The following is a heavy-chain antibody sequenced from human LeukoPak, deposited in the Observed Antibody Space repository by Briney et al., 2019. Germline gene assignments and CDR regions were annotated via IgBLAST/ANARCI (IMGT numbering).Heavy chain of an antibody. CDR2: IYYSGST. J-gene: IGHJ4*02. V-gene: IGHV4-59*01. CDR3: ARASSGSRLTDY. D-gene: IGHD1-26*01. Sequence: SETLSLTCTVSEGSLNYYYWNWIRQPPGKTLEWIGYIYYSGSTTYNPSLESRVSISLDPSKNQFSLKLTSVTAADTAMYYCARASSGSRLTDYWGQGTLVTVSS. CDR1: EGSLNYYY.